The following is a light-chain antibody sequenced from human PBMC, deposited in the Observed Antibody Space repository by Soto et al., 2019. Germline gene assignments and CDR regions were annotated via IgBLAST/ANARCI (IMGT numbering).Light chain of an antibody. J-gene: IGLJ1*01. V-gene: IGLV2-8*01. CDR3: CSSTGSNYLYV. CDR2: EVT. Sequence: QSVLTQPPSASGSPGQSVTISCTGTSNGIGGYNYVSWYQQHPGKAPKLMIYEVTKRPSGVPDRFSGSRSGNTASLTVSGLQAEDEADYYCCSSTGSNYLYVFGTGTKVTVL. CDR1: SNGIGGYNY.